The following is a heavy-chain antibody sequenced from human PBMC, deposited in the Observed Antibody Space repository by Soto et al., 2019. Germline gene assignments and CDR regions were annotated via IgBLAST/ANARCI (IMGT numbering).Heavy chain of an antibody. J-gene: IGHJ4*02. Sequence: GGSLRLSCAASGFTFSSYSMNWVRQAPGKGLEWVSFISSSCSYIYYADSVKGRFTISRDNAKNSLYLQMNSLRAEDTVVYYCARGLYYYDSSGYYGNWGQGTLVTVSS. CDR3: ARGLYYYDSSGYYGN. CDR1: GFTFSSYS. D-gene: IGHD3-22*01. CDR2: ISSSCSYI. V-gene: IGHV3-21*01.